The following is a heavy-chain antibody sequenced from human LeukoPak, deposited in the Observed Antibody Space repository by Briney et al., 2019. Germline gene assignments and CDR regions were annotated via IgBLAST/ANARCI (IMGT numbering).Heavy chain of an antibody. D-gene: IGHD3-3*01. J-gene: IGHJ4*02. Sequence: SVKVSCKASGGTFSSYAISWVRQAPGQGLEWMGGIIPIFGTANYAQKFQGRVAITADESTSTAYMELSSLRSEDTAVYYCARDPTYYDFWSGYFGSYFDYWGQGTLVTVSS. CDR2: IIPIFGTA. CDR1: GGTFSSYA. CDR3: ARDPTYYDFWSGYFGSYFDY. V-gene: IGHV1-69*13.